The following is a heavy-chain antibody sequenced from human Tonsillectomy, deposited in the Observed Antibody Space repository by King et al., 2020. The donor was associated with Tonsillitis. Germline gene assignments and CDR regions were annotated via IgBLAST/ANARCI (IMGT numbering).Heavy chain of an antibody. V-gene: IGHV3-23*04. CDR2: ISNSGGST. CDR1: GFTFSSYA. Sequence: EVQLVESGGALVQPGGSLRLSCAASGFTFSSYAMSWVRQAPGKGLEGVSSISNSGGSTFYADSVKGRFTISRDNSKTTLYPQMNSLRAEDTAVYYCVQHSGTHSGGEGGQGTLVTVSS. CDR3: VQHSGTHSGGE. D-gene: IGHD1-26*01. J-gene: IGHJ4*02.